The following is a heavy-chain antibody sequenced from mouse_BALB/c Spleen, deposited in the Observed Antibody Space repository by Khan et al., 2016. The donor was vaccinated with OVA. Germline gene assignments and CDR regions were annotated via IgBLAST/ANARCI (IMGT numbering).Heavy chain of an antibody. J-gene: IGHJ2*01. CDR3: ARGNYYGYYFDY. D-gene: IGHD1-1*01. Sequence: EVQLVESGPGLVKPSQSLSLTCTVTGYSITSGYAWNWIRQFPGNKLEWMGYISYSGVTCYNPSLKSRISITRDTSKNQFFLQLNSLTTEDTATYYCARGNYYGYYFDYWGQGTTLTVSS. CDR2: ISYSGVT. V-gene: IGHV3-2*02. CDR1: GYSITSGYA.